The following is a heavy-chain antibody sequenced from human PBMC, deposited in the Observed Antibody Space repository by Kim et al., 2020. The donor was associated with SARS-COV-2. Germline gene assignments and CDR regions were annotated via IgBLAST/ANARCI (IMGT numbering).Heavy chain of an antibody. CDR1: GFTFSSYA. D-gene: IGHD3-22*01. V-gene: IGHV3-30-3*01. Sequence: GGSLRLSCAASGFTFSSYAMHWVRQAPGKGLEWVAVISYDGSNKYYADSVKGRFTISRDNSKNTLYLQMNSLRAEDTAVYYCARDPLYYYDSSGPIEGTYYYYGMDVWGQGTTVTVSS. CDR3: ARDPLYYYDSSGPIEGTYYYYGMDV. J-gene: IGHJ6*02. CDR2: ISYDGSNK.